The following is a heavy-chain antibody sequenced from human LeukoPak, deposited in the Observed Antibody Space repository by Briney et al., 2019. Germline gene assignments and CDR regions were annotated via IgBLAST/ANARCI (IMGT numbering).Heavy chain of an antibody. D-gene: IGHD5-18*01. V-gene: IGHV4-39*01. Sequence: PSETLSLTCTVSGGSISSGGYYWGWIRQPPGKGLEWIGSIYYSGSTYYNPSLKSRVTISVDTSKNQFSLRLSSVTAADTAVYYCARRPRGYSNGFEYWGQGTLVTVSS. CDR1: GGSISSGGYY. CDR3: ARRPRGYSNGFEY. J-gene: IGHJ4*02. CDR2: IYYSGST.